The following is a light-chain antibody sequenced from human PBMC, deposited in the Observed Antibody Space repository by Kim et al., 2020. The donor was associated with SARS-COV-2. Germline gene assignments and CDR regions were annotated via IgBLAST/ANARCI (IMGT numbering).Light chain of an antibody. CDR1: SSEVGDYPY. CDR2: EVK. CDR3: SSSAGSNNLV. J-gene: IGLJ3*02. V-gene: IGLV2-8*01. Sequence: QSALTQPPSASGSPGQSVTISCSGISSEVGDYPYVPWYQQHPGKAPTLIIFEVKYRPSGVPDRFSGSKSGNTASLTVSGLQAEDEADYYCSSSAGSNNLVFGGGTQLTVL.